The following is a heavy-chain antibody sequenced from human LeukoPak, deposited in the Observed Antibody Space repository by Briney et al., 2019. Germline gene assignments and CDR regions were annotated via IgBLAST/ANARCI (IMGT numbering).Heavy chain of an antibody. D-gene: IGHD6-19*01. Sequence: GGSLRLSCAASGFTFSSYGMHWVRQAPGKGLEWVAVISYDGSNKYYADSVKGRFTISRDNSKNTLYLQMNSLRAEDTAVYYCAKSSKWLVLDYWGQGTLVTVSP. CDR1: GFTFSSYG. CDR2: ISYDGSNK. J-gene: IGHJ4*02. CDR3: AKSSKWLVLDY. V-gene: IGHV3-30*18.